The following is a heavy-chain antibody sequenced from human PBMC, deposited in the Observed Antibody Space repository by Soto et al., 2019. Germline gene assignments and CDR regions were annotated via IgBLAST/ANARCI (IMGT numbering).Heavy chain of an antibody. CDR1: GFTFSSYA. Sequence: EVQLLESGGDLVQPGGSLSLSCAASGFTFSSYAMSWVRQAPGKGLEWVSGIGGGGTDTYYANSVRGRFTISRDNSDNTRYLQMNVRIVEVTAVYYCAKWGAIGLAGHDCFGMDVWGQGTTVAVSS. D-gene: IGHD6-19*01. CDR3: AKWGAIGLAGHDCFGMDV. V-gene: IGHV3-23*01. CDR2: IGGGGTDT. J-gene: IGHJ6*02.